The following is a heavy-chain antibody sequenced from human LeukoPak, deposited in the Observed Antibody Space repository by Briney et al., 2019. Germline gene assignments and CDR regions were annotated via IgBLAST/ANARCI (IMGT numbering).Heavy chain of an antibody. CDR2: ISSTGGTT. V-gene: IGHV3-23*01. CDR3: AKFFTGEYVRAFDV. J-gene: IGHJ3*01. D-gene: IGHD3-10*02. CDR1: GITFSSYG. Sequence: GGSLRLSCAASGITFSSYGMSWARQAPGKGLEWVSSISSTGGTTYHADSVKGRFTISRDNSKNTLYLQMNSLRAEDTAIYYCAKFFTGEYVRAFDVWGQGTMVTVSS.